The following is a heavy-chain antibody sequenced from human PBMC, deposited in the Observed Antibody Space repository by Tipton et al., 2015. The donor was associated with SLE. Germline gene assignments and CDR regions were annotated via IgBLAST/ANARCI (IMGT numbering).Heavy chain of an antibody. D-gene: IGHD2-21*01. V-gene: IGHV4-59*08. Sequence: TLSLTCAVYGGSFSGYYWSWIRQPPGKGLEWIGYIYYSGSTNYNPSLKSRVTISVDTSKNQFSLKLSSVTAADTAVYFCVRGSYYYFDYWGQGALVTVSS. CDR3: VRGSYYYFDY. CDR2: IYYSGST. CDR1: GGSFSGYY. J-gene: IGHJ4*02.